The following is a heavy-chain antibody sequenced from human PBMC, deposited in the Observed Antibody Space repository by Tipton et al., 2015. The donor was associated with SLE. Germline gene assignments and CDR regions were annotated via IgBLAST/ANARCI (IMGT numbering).Heavy chain of an antibody. CDR3: VRDRRTIAALPWGDV. J-gene: IGHJ6*02. D-gene: IGHD6-13*01. CDR1: GFTFNSYA. V-gene: IGHV3-7*01. CDR2: IKQDGSEK. Sequence: SLRLSCVGSGFTFNSYAMTWVRQAPGKGPEWVANIKQDGSEKYYADSVKGRFTISRDNAKNTLFLHMNSLRAEDTAVYYCVRDRRTIAALPWGDVWGQGTTVTVSS.